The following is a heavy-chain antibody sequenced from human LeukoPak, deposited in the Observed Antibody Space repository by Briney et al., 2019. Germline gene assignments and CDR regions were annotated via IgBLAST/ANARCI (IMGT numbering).Heavy chain of an antibody. CDR1: GYTFTGYY. J-gene: IGHJ5*01. D-gene: IGHD2-2*01. CDR2: INPNSGGT. CDR3: ATTPHRCQLSIFANGFGS. V-gene: IGHV1-2*06. Sequence: ASVKVSCKASGYTFTGYYMHWVRQAPGQGLEWMGRINPNSGGTNYAQKFQGRVTMTRDTSISTAYMELSRLRSDDTAVYYCATTPHRCQLSIFANGFGSWGQGTLVTVSS.